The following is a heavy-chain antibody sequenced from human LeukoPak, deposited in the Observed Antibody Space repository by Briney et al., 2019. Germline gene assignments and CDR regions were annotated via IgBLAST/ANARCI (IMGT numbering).Heavy chain of an antibody. J-gene: IGHJ6*02. D-gene: IGHD1-26*01. CDR1: GFTFSSYG. CDR2: IPYDGSNK. CDR3: AKRLAVGATYYYYGMDV. V-gene: IGHV3-30*18. Sequence: GGSLRLSCAATGFTFSSYGMHWVRQAPGKGLEWVAVIPYDGSNKYYADSVKGRFTISRDNSKNTLYLQMNSLRAEDTAVYYCAKRLAVGATYYYYGMDVWGQGTTVTVSS.